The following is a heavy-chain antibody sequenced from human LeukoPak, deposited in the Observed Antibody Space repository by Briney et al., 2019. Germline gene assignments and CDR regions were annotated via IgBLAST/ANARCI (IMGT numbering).Heavy chain of an antibody. V-gene: IGHV3-23*01. D-gene: IGHD1-26*01. J-gene: IGHJ4*02. Sequence: GGSLRLSCAASGFTFSTYAMSWVRQAPGKGLEWVSSIGRSAGSTFYADSVKGRFTISRDNSKSTLYLQMNSLRAEDAAAYYCAKGSERGCLDYWGQGTLVTVSS. CDR2: IGRSAGST. CDR3: AKGSERGCLDY. CDR1: GFTFSTYA.